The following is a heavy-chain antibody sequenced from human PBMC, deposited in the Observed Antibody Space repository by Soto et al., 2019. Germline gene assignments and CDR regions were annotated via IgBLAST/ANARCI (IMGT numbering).Heavy chain of an antibody. CDR1: GGSIRSGGYY. J-gene: IGHJ5*02. D-gene: IGHD3-10*01. V-gene: IGHV4-31*03. CDR2: IYYSGST. Sequence: TSVTLSLTCTVFGGSIRSGGYYWSWIRQHPGKGLEWIGYIYYSGSTYYDPSLKSRVTISVDTSKNQFSLKLSSVTAADTAVYYCARSVTPWGQGTLVTVSS. CDR3: ARSVTP.